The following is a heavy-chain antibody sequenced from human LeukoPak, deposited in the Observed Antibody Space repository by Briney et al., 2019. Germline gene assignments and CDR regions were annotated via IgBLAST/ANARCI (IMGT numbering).Heavy chain of an antibody. D-gene: IGHD1-26*01. CDR2: IYTSGIT. J-gene: IGHJ4*02. CDR3: AREDAGGTYSFDY. CDR1: GFTVSSNF. Sequence: GGSLRLSCAVSGFTVSSNFMSWVRQAPGKGPEWVSVIYTSGITYYADSVRGRFTVSRDNSKNTLYLQMDSLTAEDTAVYYCAREDAGGTYSFDYWGQGTLVTVSS. V-gene: IGHV3-66*01.